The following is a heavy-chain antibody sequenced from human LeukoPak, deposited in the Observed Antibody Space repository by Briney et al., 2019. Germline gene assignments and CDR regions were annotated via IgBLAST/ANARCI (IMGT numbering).Heavy chain of an antibody. Sequence: ASVKVSCKASGYTFTSYGISWVRQAPGQGLEWMGWISAYNGNTNYAQKLQGRVTMTTDTSTSTAYMELRSLRSDDTAVYYCARVSYRLRYFDWLLSGSDYWGQGTLVTVSS. CDR1: GYTFTSYG. CDR2: ISAYNGNT. J-gene: IGHJ4*02. D-gene: IGHD3-9*01. CDR3: ARVSYRLRYFDWLLSGSDY. V-gene: IGHV1-18*01.